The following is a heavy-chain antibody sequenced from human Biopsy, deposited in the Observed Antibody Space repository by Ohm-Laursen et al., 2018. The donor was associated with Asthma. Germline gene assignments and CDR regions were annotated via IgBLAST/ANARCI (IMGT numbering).Heavy chain of an antibody. CDR2: IIPIFGTA. V-gene: IGHV1-69*13. CDR3: ARDPHNSYLASLRTKFNYYYYGMDV. J-gene: IGHJ6*02. CDR1: GGTFSSYA. D-gene: IGHD1-7*01. Sequence: SVKVSCNPSGGTFSSYAISWVRQAPGQGLEWMGGIIPIFGTANYAQKFQGRVTITADESTSTAYMELSSLRSEDTAVYYCARDPHNSYLASLRTKFNYYYYGMDVWGQGTTVTVSS.